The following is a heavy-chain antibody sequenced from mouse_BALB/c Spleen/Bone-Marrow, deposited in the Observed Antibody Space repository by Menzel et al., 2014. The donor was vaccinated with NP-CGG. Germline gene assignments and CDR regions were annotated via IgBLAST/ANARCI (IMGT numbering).Heavy chain of an antibody. V-gene: IGHV1-7*01. CDR1: GYTFTSYW. J-gene: IGHJ2*01. Sequence: QVQLQQSGAELAKPGASVKMSCKASGYTFTSYWMHWVKQRPGQGLEWIGYINPSTGYTEYNQKFKDKATLTADKSSSTAYMQLSSLTSEDSAVYYCARPRTGTYFDYWGQGTTLTVSS. CDR2: INPSTGYT. D-gene: IGHD4-1*01. CDR3: ARPRTGTYFDY.